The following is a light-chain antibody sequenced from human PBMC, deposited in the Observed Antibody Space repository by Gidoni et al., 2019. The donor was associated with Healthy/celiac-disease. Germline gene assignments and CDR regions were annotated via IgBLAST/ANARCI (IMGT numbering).Light chain of an antibody. CDR2: QDS. V-gene: IGLV3-1*01. CDR3: QAWDSSTVV. Sequence: SYERTQPPTVSVSPGQTASITCTGDKLGDNYACWYQQKPGQSPVLVIYQDSKRPSGIPERFSGSNSGNTATLTISGTQAMDEADYYCQAWDSSTVVFGGGTKLTVL. CDR1: KLGDNY. J-gene: IGLJ2*01.